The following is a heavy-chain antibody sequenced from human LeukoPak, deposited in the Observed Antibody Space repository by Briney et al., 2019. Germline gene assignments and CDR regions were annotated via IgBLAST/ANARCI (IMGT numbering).Heavy chain of an antibody. CDR3: ARVGLATIRGYLDYYYYMDV. D-gene: IGHD5-24*01. Sequence: APVKVSCKASGYTFTSYDINWVRQATGQGLEWMGWMNPNSGNTGYAQKFQGRVTITRNTSISTAYMELSSLRSEDTAVYYCARVGLATIRGYLDYYYYMDVWGKGTTVTVSS. J-gene: IGHJ6*03. CDR1: GYTFTSYD. CDR2: MNPNSGNT. V-gene: IGHV1-8*03.